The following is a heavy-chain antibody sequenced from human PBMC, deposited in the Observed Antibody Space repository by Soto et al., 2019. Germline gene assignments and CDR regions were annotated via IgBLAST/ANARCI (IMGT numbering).Heavy chain of an antibody. J-gene: IGHJ4*01. V-gene: IGHV3-33*03. CDR1: GSTFSPYA. D-gene: IGHD4-17*01. CDR3: ATDRGLAPFDN. Sequence: QVQLVESGGGVVQPGTSLRLSCTASGSTFSPYAMHWVRQAPGKGLEWVAVIWDDGRKQFYADSVKGRFTISRDNSKNMLYLQMHSLRVEDTSVYFCATDRGLAPFDNWGQGTLVTVSS. CDR2: IWDDGRKQ.